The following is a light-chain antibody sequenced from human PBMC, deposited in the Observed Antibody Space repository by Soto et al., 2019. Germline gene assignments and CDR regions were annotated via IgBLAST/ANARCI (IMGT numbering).Light chain of an antibody. CDR3: GTWDSSLSAGGV. V-gene: IGLV1-51*02. CDR1: SSNIGNNY. J-gene: IGLJ3*02. CDR2: ENN. Sequence: QSVLTQPPSVSAAPGQKVTISCSGSSSNIGNNYVPWYQQLPGTAPKLLIYENNKRPSGIPDRFSGSKSGTSATLGITGLQTGDEAEYYCGTWDSSLSAGGVFGGGTKLTVL.